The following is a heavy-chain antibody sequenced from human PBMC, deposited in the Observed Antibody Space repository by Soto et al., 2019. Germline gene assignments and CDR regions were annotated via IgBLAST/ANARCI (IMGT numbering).Heavy chain of an antibody. Sequence: QVQLQESGPGLVKPSETLSLTCTVSGASISDYYWSWVRQTPGKGLEWIGHIHYRGRTSYNPSLKSRATRSIDTPNNQFSLRLTSMTAADTAVYYCAKAEASWSEGFDYWGRGTLVTVSS. D-gene: IGHD6-13*01. V-gene: IGHV4-59*01. CDR1: GASISDYY. J-gene: IGHJ4*02. CDR3: AKAEASWSEGFDY. CDR2: IHYRGRT.